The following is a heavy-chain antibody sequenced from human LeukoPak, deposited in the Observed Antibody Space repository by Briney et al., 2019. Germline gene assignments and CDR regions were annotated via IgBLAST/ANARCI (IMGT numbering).Heavy chain of an antibody. D-gene: IGHD3-16*01. CDR3: AKDAKGGGWLDY. V-gene: IGHV3-48*03. CDR2: ITSGGSTI. Sequence: GGSLRLSCAASGFTFSSYEMNWVRQAPGKGLEWVSYITSGGSTIYYADFVKGRFTISRDNARNSLYLQMNSLRAEETAVYYCAKDAKGGGWLDYWGQGTLVTVSS. J-gene: IGHJ4*02. CDR1: GFTFSSYE.